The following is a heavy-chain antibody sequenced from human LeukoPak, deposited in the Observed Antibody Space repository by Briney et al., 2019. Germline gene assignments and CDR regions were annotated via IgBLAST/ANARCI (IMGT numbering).Heavy chain of an antibody. Sequence: AGGSLRLSCAASGFTFSSYWMHWVRQAPGKGLVWVSRINTDGSSTSYADSVKGRFTISRDNAKNTLYLQMNSLRAEDTAVYDCARASTVVTPAFGYWGQGTLVTVSS. J-gene: IGHJ4*02. CDR1: GFTFSSYW. CDR3: ARASTVVTPAFGY. V-gene: IGHV3-74*01. CDR2: INTDGSST. D-gene: IGHD4-23*01.